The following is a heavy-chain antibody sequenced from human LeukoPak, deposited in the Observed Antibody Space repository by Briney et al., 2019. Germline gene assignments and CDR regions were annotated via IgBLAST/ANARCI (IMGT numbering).Heavy chain of an antibody. CDR3: ARDRKVAAAEAEYFQH. D-gene: IGHD6-13*01. V-gene: IGHV1-18*04. Sequence: GSVKVSCKASGYTFTSYGISWVRQAPGQGLEWMGWISAYNGNTNYAQKLQGRVTMTTDTSTSTAYMELRSLRSDGTAVYYCARDRKVAAAEAEYFQHWGQGTLVTVSS. CDR1: GYTFTSYG. CDR2: ISAYNGNT. J-gene: IGHJ1*01.